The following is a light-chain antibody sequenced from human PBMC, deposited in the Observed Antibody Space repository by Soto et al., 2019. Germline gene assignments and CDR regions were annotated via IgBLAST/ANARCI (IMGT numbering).Light chain of an antibody. CDR1: QSISSS. Sequence: DIQMTQSPSTLSASVGDRVTITCRASQSISSSLAWYQQKPGKAPKLLIYDASSLESGVPSRFSGSGSGTEFTLTISSLQPDDFAVYYCQQYNTYSWTFGQGTKVEIK. V-gene: IGKV1-5*01. CDR2: DAS. CDR3: QQYNTYSWT. J-gene: IGKJ1*01.